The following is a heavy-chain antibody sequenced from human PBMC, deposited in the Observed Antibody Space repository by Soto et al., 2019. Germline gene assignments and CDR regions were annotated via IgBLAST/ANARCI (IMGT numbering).Heavy chain of an antibody. CDR2: ISGGGGST. D-gene: IGHD3-22*01. CDR3: AKDPTSYDTSAQFDS. J-gene: IGHJ4*02. V-gene: IGHV3-23*01. Sequence: GGSVRLSCAASGFSFSIYAMNWVRQAPGKGLEWVSGISGGGGSTYHADSVKGRFTISRDNSKNTLYLQMNSLRAEDTAVYYCAKDPTSYDTSAQFDSWGQGTLVTVS. CDR1: GFSFSIYA.